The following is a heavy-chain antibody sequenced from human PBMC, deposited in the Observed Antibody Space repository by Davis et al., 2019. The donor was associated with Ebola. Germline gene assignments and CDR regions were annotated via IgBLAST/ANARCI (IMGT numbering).Heavy chain of an antibody. D-gene: IGHD5-12*01. V-gene: IGHV1-69*13. J-gene: IGHJ4*02. CDR1: GGTFSTSA. CDR2: IIPTSATT. CDR3: ATELYVDIVAIIWGYFDS. Sequence: AASVKVSCKASGGTFSTSAISWVRQAPGQGLEWMGGIIPTSATTNYAQKFQGRVTITADESTGTAYMELSSLRSEDTAVYYCATELYVDIVAIIWGYFDSWGQGTLVTVSS.